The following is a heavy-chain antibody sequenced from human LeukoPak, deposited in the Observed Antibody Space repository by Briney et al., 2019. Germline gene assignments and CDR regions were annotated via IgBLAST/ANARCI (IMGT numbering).Heavy chain of an antibody. CDR2: ISSSSSTI. V-gene: IGHV3-48*01. CDR3: ARTFGDYVFYFDY. D-gene: IGHD4-17*01. J-gene: IGHJ4*02. CDR1: GFTFSRYS. Sequence: GGSLRLSCAASGFTFSRYSMNWVRQAPGKGLEWVSYISSSSSTIYYADSVKGRFTVSRDNSKNTLYLHMNSLRAEDTAVYYCARTFGDYVFYFDYWGQGTLVTVSS.